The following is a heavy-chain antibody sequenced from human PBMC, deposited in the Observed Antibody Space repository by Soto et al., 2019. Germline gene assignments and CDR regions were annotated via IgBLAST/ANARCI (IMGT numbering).Heavy chain of an antibody. CDR1: GGSISSGGYY. V-gene: IGHV4-61*08. Sequence: PSETLSLACTVSGGSISSGGYYWSWIRQHPGKGLEWIGYIYYSGSTNYNPSLKSRVTISVDTSKNQFSLKLSSVTAADTAVYYCASDTSSGYDSDRNYYYMDVWGKGTTVTVSS. CDR2: IYYSGST. J-gene: IGHJ6*03. CDR3: ASDTSSGYDSDRNYYYMDV. D-gene: IGHD5-12*01.